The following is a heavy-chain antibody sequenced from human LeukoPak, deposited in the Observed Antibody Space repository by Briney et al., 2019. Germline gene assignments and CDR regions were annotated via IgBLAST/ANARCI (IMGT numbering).Heavy chain of an antibody. CDR2: INPNSGGT. Sequence: ASVKVSCKASGYTFTGYYMHWVRQAPGQGLEWMGWINPNSGGTNYAQKFQGRVTTTRDTSISTAYMELSRLRSDDTAVYYCARDSHRGYAFDIWGQGTMVTVSS. CDR1: GYTFTGYY. D-gene: IGHD1-1*01. CDR3: ARDSHRGYAFDI. V-gene: IGHV1-2*02. J-gene: IGHJ3*02.